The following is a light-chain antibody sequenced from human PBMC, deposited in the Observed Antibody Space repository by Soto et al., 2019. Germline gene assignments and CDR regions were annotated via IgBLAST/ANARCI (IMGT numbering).Light chain of an antibody. CDR1: QTISSY. Sequence: DIQMTQSPSSLSASVGDRVTITCRASQTISSYLNWYQQKPGKVPRVLIYAASSLPSGVPSRFSGSGSGTDFTLTISSLQPEDFATYYCQQSYSSPPTFGGGTKVEIK. CDR2: AAS. J-gene: IGKJ4*01. CDR3: QQSYSSPPT. V-gene: IGKV1-39*01.